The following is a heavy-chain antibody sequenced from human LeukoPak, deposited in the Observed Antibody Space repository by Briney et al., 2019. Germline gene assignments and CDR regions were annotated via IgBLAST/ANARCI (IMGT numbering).Heavy chain of an antibody. D-gene: IGHD1-26*01. V-gene: IGHV3-30-3*01. CDR1: GFTFSSYA. CDR3: AKGVIVGAKAGKDKFDY. J-gene: IGHJ4*02. Sequence: GRSLRLSCAASGFTFSSYAMHWVRQAPGKGLEWVAVISYDGSNKYYADSVKGRFTISRDNSKNTLYLQMNSLRAEDTAVYYCAKGVIVGAKAGKDKFDYWGQGTLVTVSS. CDR2: ISYDGSNK.